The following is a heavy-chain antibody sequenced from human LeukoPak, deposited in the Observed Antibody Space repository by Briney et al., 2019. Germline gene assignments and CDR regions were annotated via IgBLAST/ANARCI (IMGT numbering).Heavy chain of an antibody. CDR3: ARGIYSNGNMNDY. CDR2: IYSGGTT. J-gene: IGHJ4*02. CDR1: GFTVSNSN. D-gene: IGHD4-11*01. V-gene: IGHV3-66*01. Sequence: GGSLRLSCAASGFTVSNSNMSWVRQAPGKGLEWVSIIYSGGTTNYADSVKGRFTISRDNSKNTLYLQMNSLRAEDTAVYYCARGIYSNGNMNDYWGQGTLVTVSS.